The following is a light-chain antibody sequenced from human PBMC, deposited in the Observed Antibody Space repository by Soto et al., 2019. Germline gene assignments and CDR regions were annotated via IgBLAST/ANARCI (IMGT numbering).Light chain of an antibody. CDR1: QSVTSKS. CDR2: DAA. Sequence: EIVLTQSPGTLSLSPGDRATLSCRASQSVTSKSLAWYQHKLGQPPRLLIYDAARRAPGIPDRFSGSGSGTDFTHTSSRREPEDFAVYHCQQFETSPGTLGPGTKLDF. V-gene: IGKV3-20*01. CDR3: QQFETSPGT. J-gene: IGKJ3*01.